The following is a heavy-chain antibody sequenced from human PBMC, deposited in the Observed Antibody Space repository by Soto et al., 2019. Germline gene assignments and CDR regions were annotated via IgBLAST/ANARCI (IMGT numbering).Heavy chain of an antibody. D-gene: IGHD2-2*01. CDR2: IKQDGSEK. J-gene: IGHJ4*02. Sequence: GGSLRLSCAASGFTFSSYWMSWVRQAPGKGLEWVANIKQDGSEKYYVDSVKGRFTISRDNAKNSLYLQMNSLRAEDTAVYYCASEYCSSTSCYGRDYWGQGTLVTVSS. V-gene: IGHV3-7*01. CDR3: ASEYCSSTSCYGRDY. CDR1: GFTFSSYW.